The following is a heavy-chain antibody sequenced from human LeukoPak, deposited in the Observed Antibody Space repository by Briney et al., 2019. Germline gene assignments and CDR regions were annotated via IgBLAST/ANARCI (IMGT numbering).Heavy chain of an antibody. D-gene: IGHD6-6*01. CDR1: GGSISSYY. CDR3: ARDEYSSSSFDY. Sequence: SETLSLTCTVSGGSISSYYWSWIRQPAGKGLEWIGRIYTSGSANYNPSLKSRVTMSVDTSKNQFSLKLSSVTAADTAVYCCARDEYSSSSFDYWGQGTLVTVSS. V-gene: IGHV4-4*07. J-gene: IGHJ4*02. CDR2: IYTSGSA.